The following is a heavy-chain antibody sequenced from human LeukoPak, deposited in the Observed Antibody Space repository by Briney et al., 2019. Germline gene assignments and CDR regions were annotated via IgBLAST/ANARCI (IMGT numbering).Heavy chain of an antibody. CDR1: GYTFTSYV. CDR2: ISAYNGNT. D-gene: IGHD2-2*02. J-gene: IGHJ6*03. Sequence: ASVTVSCKASGYTFTSYVISWVRQAAGQELEWMGWISAYNGNTNYAQKLQGRVTMTTDTSTSTAYMELRSLRSDDTAVYYCARGHCSSTSCYNSYYYYYYMDVWGKGTTVTVSS. CDR3: ARGHCSSTSCYNSYYYYYYMDV. V-gene: IGHV1-18*01.